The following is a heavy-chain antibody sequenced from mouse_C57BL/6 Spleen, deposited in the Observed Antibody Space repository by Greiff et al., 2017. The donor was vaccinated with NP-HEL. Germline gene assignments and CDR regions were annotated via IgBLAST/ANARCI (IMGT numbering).Heavy chain of an antibody. CDR2: INYDGSST. D-gene: IGHD1-1*01. V-gene: IGHV5-16*01. J-gene: IGHJ2*01. CDR1: GFTFSDYY. Sequence: DVKLVESEGGLVQPGSSMKLSCTASGFTFSDYYMAWVRQVPEKGLEWVANINYDGSSTYYLDSLKSRFIISRDNAKNILYLQMSSLKSEDTATYYCARVITKGLDYWGQGTTLTVSS. CDR3: ARVITKGLDY.